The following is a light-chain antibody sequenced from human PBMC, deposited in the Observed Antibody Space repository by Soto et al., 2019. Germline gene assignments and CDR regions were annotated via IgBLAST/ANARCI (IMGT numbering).Light chain of an antibody. CDR2: DNI. CDR3: QSYDTSLSGHVV. CDR1: SSNIGAGYY. J-gene: IGLJ2*01. V-gene: IGLV1-40*01. Sequence: QSVLTQPPSVSGAPGQRVTISCTGSSSNIGAGYYVHWYRQLPGTAPKLLISDNINRPSGVPDRFSGSKSGSSASLVITGLQTDDEADYYCQSYDTSLSGHVVFGGGTKLTVL.